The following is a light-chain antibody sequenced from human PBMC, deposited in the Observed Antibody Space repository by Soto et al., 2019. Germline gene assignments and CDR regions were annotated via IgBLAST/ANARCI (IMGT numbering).Light chain of an antibody. CDR1: SSNIGSNT. Sequence: QSVLTQPPSASGTPGQRVTISCSGSSSNIGSNTVNWYRQLPGTAPKLLIYSYNQRPSGVPDRFSDSKSGTSASLAISGLQSEDEAAYYCAAWDDSLSGYVFGTGTKLTVL. CDR2: SYN. J-gene: IGLJ1*01. CDR3: AAWDDSLSGYV. V-gene: IGLV1-44*01.